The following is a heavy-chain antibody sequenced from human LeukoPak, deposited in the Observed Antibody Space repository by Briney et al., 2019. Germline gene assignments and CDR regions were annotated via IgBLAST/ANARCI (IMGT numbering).Heavy chain of an antibody. Sequence: GESLKISCKGSGYSFTSYWIGWVRQMPGKGLEWMGIIYPGDSDTRYSPSFQGQVTISADKSISTAYLQWSSLKASDTAMYYCARNTYYYDSSGYYYDTIDYWGQGTLVTVSS. CDR3: ARNTYYYDSSGYYYDTIDY. CDR2: IYPGDSDT. CDR1: GYSFTSYW. J-gene: IGHJ4*02. V-gene: IGHV5-51*01. D-gene: IGHD3-22*01.